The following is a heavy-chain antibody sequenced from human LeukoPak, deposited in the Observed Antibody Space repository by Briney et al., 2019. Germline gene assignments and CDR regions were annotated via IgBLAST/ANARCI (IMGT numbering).Heavy chain of an antibody. CDR3: ARDLGSSWFEPLDY. Sequence: SETLSLTWAVSGXSISSSAWWSWVRQPPGKGLEWIGEVYHSGSTNYNSFLKSRVTISVDKSKNQFSLKLTSATAADTAVYYCARDLGSSWFEPLDYWGQGILVIVSS. CDR1: GXSISSSAW. D-gene: IGHD6-13*01. V-gene: IGHV4-4*02. CDR2: VYHSGST. J-gene: IGHJ4*02.